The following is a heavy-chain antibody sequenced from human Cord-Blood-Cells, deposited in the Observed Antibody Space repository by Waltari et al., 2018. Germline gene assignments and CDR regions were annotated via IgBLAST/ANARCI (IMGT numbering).Heavy chain of an antibody. CDR3: ARHRETGDLVDAFDI. CDR1: GSSFTSHC. D-gene: IGHD7-27*01. V-gene: IGHV5-51*01. Sequence: VQLLPSGDEVKKPGEYLKISCKGPGSSFTSHCTGRESEVPGKGLEWMGIIYPGDSDTRYSPSFQGQVTISADKSISTAYLQWSSLKASDTAMYYCARHRETGDLVDAFDIWGQGTMVTVSS. CDR2: IYPGDSDT. J-gene: IGHJ3*02.